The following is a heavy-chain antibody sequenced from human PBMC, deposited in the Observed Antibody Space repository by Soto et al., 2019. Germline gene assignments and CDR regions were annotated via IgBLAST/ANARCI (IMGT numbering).Heavy chain of an antibody. Sequence: SQTLSLTCAISGDSVSSNSVAWNWIRQSPSRGLEWLGRTYYRSKWYNDYAVSVKSRITINPDTSKHQFSLQLNSVTPEDTAVYSVAREGAGQQLAYSFAYGGKGTLGTVS. D-gene: IGHD6-13*01. J-gene: IGHJ4*02. V-gene: IGHV6-1*01. CDR1: GDSVSSNSVA. CDR2: TYYRSKWYN. CDR3: AREGAGQQLAYSFAY.